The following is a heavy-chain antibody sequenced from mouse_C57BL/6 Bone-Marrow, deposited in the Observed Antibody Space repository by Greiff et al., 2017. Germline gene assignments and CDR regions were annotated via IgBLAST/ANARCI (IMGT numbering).Heavy chain of an antibody. J-gene: IGHJ2*01. Sequence: VQLQQSGAELVRPGASVTLSCTASGFNIKDDYIHWVKQRPEQGREWIGWIDPEIGDTEYASKFQGKATITSDTSSNTAYLQLSSLTSEDTAVYYCSSFDGNYFDFWGQGTPLTVAS. D-gene: IGHD2-3*01. CDR1: GFNIKDDY. CDR3: SSFDGNYFDF. V-gene: IGHV14-4*01. CDR2: IDPEIGDT.